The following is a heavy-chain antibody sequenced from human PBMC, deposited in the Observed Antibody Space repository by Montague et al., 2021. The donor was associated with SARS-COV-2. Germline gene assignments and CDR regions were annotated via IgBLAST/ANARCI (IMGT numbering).Heavy chain of an antibody. CDR3: AKGTYFYDSSGYYPESHYSCYDGMDV. D-gene: IGHD3-22*01. CDR2: ISGGGGKT. J-gene: IGHJ6*02. Sequence: SLRLSCAASGFTFDDYFMYWVRQPPGKGLEWVSLISGGGGKTYYADSVKGRFTISRDNGNNSLYLQMNSLGTEDTALYYCAKGTYFYDSSGYYPESHYSCYDGMDVWGQGTTVTVSS. V-gene: IGHV3-43*02. CDR1: GFTFDDYF.